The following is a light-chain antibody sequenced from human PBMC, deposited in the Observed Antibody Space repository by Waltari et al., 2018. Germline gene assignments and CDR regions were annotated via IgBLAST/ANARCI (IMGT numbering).Light chain of an antibody. CDR3: ATWDDSRSF. Sequence: QSVLTQPPSVSGTPGQRLTISCSGRGSNTQSSHIYWYQKLAGSAPKLLIFENDQRPSGVPDRFSASKSGTSASLAINGLRSEDEALYYCATWDDSRSFFGGGTKLTVL. V-gene: IGLV1-47*01. CDR2: END. CDR1: GSNTQSSH. J-gene: IGLJ2*01.